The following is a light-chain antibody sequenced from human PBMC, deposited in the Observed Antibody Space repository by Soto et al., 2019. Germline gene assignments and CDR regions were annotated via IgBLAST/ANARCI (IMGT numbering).Light chain of an antibody. CDR1: SSDVGGYNY. Sequence: QSVLTQPASVSGSPGQSITISCTGTSSDVGGYNYVSWYQQHPGKAPKLMIYDVSNRPSGVSNRFSGSKSANTASLTISGHQAEDEADYYCSSHTSSSTSYVFGTGTKLTVL. V-gene: IGLV2-14*01. CDR2: DVS. J-gene: IGLJ1*01. CDR3: SSHTSSSTSYV.